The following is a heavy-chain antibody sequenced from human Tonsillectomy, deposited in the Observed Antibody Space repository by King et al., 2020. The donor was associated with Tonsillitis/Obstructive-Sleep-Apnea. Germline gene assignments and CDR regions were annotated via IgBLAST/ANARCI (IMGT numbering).Heavy chain of an antibody. CDR3: ARDRGEPPAFDI. D-gene: IGHD1-26*01. CDR2: IIRISGYI. V-gene: IGHV3-21*01. CDR1: GFTFSSYS. Sequence: VQLVESGGGLVKPGGSLSLSCAASGFTFSSYSMTWVRQAPGRGREWVSSIIRISGYIYYADSVKGRFTISRDNAKNSLYLQMNSLRAEDTAVYYCARDRGEPPAFDIWGQGTMVTVSS. J-gene: IGHJ3*02.